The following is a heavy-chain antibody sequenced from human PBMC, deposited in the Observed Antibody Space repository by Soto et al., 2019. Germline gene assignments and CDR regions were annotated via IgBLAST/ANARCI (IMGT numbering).Heavy chain of an antibody. J-gene: IGHJ6*02. CDR1: GGTFSSYA. D-gene: IGHD4-17*01. CDR3: AVDFDYVGTPESYYYGMDV. CDR2: IIPIFGTA. V-gene: IGHV1-69*01. Sequence: QVQLVQSGAEVKKPGSSVKVSCKASGGTFSSYAISWVRQAPGQGLEWMGGIIPIFGTANYAQKFQGRVTSTADESTRTAYMERSSRGSEDTAVYYCAVDFDYVGTPESYYYGMDVWGQGTTVTVSS.